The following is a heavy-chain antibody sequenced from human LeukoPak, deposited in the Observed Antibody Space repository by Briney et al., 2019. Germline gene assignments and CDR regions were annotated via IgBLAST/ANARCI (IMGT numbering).Heavy chain of an antibody. V-gene: IGHV3-33*06. CDR1: GFTFSSYG. CDR3: ANDPPAVAGMNYYYYYYGMDV. J-gene: IGHJ6*02. D-gene: IGHD6-19*01. Sequence: GGSLRLSCAASGFTFSSYGMHWVRQAPGKGLEWVAVIWYDGSNKYYADSVKGRFTISRDNSKNTLYLQMNSLRAEDTAVYYCANDPPAVAGMNYYYYYYGMDVWGQGTTVTVSS. CDR2: IWYDGSNK.